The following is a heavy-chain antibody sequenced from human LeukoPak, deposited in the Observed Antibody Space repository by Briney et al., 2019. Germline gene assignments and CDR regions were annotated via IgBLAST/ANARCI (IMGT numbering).Heavy chain of an antibody. J-gene: IGHJ3*02. Sequence: PGGSLRLSCAASGFTVSSNFMNWVRHAPGKGLEWVSDYADSVKGRFTISRDNSKNTLYLQMNSLRAEDTAVYYCARDLLGGGTFDIWGQGTMVTVSS. V-gene: IGHV3-53*01. D-gene: IGHD3-16*01. CDR3: ARDLLGGGTFDI. CDR1: GFTVSSNF.